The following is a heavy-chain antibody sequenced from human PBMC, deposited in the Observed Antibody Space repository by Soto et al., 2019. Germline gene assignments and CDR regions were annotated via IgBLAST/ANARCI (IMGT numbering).Heavy chain of an antibody. CDR2: IYYKSRWYN. CDR1: GDTVSTSTAA. J-gene: IGHJ6*02. Sequence: SQTLSLTCAISGDTVSTSTAAWNWIRQSPSRGLEWLGRIYYKSRWYNDYSESLKSRIAIIPDTSGNQFSLQLNSVIPEDTAVYYCARDWGYDPDPTYYYGMDVWGQGTKVTVSS. D-gene: IGHD5-12*01. V-gene: IGHV6-1*01. CDR3: ARDWGYDPDPTYYYGMDV.